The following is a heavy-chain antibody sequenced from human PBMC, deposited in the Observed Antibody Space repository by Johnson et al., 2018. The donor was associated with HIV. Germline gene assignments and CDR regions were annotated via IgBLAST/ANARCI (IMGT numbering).Heavy chain of an antibody. CDR2: ISGSGGST. D-gene: IGHD3-22*01. V-gene: IGHV3-23*04. J-gene: IGHJ3*02. CDR3: SRDRRYYDSSGYYHDAFDI. Sequence: VQLVESGGGLVQPGGSLRLSCAASGFTFSSYAMSWVRQAPGKGLEWVSAISGSGGSTYYAESVKGRFTISRDNSKNKLYLQMNSLRAEDTAVYFCSRDRRYYDSSGYYHDAFDIWGQGTMVTVSS. CDR1: GFTFSSYA.